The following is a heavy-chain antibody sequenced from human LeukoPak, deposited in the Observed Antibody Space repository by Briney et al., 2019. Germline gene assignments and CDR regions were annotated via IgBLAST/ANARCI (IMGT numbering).Heavy chain of an antibody. D-gene: IGHD6-13*01. J-gene: IGHJ4*02. CDR3: ARGGQQLRN. V-gene: IGHV4-39*07. CDR2: VYYRGNT. Sequence: SETLSLTCAVSGGSFSSSSYYWGWIRQPPGKGLEWIGSVYYRGNTYYNPSLKSRVTTSVDTSKNQFSLKVSSMTAADTAVYYCARGGQQLRNWGQGTLVTVSS. CDR1: GGSFSSSSYY.